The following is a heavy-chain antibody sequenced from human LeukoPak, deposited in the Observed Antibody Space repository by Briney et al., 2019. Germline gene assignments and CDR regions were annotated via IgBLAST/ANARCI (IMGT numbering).Heavy chain of an antibody. CDR2: IKSKTDGGTT. J-gene: IGHJ1*01. CDR1: GFTFSNAW. V-gene: IGHV3-15*01. D-gene: IGHD6-19*01. CDR3: TTEGWLHTGLEH. Sequence: PGGSPRLSCAASGFTFSNAWMSWVRQAPGKGLEWVGRIKSKTDGGTTDYAAPVKGRFTISRDDSKNTLYLQMNSPKTEDTAVYYCTTEGWLHTGLEHWGQGTLVTVSS.